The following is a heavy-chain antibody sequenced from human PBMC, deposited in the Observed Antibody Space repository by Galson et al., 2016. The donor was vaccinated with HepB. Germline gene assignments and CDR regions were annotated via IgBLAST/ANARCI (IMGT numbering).Heavy chain of an antibody. CDR3: AKGRGARMTTVVTREDAYYYYNMDV. D-gene: IGHD4-11*01. V-gene: IGHV3-53*01. CDR2: IYSSGNT. CDR1: GFTVSNNY. Sequence: SLRLSCAASGFTVSNNYLSWVRQAPGKGLELVSLIYSSGNTWYADSVKGRFTISRDSSKNTLYLHMNSLRAEDTAVYYCAKGRGARMTTVVTREDAYYYYNMDVWGKGTTVTVSS. J-gene: IGHJ6*03.